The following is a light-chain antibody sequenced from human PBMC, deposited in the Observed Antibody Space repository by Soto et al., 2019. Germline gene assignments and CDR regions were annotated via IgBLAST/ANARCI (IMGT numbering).Light chain of an antibody. CDR2: GAS. Sequence: FVLTQSPGTLSLSPGERATLSCRASQSVSSSYLAWYQQKPGQAPRPLIYGASSRAIGIPDRFSGSGSGTDFTLTISRLEPEDYAVYNCEQYGSSPWTFGQGTKV. CDR1: QSVSSSY. CDR3: EQYGSSPWT. J-gene: IGKJ1*01. V-gene: IGKV3-20*01.